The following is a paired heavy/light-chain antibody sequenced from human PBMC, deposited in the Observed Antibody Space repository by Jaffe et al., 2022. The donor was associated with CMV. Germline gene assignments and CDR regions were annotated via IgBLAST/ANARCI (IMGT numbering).Light chain of an antibody. V-gene: IGLV2-14*03. Sequence: QSALTQPASVSGSPGQSITISCTGISSDVGSGYTFVSWYQQHPGKAPKVIIYDVTNRPSGVSSRFSASKSGNTASLIISGLQAEDEADYYCTSYTTTIIFGPGTKVTVL. CDR3: TSYTTTII. CDR1: SSDVGSGYTF. J-gene: IGLJ1*01. CDR2: DVT.
Heavy chain of an antibody. J-gene: IGHJ4*02. CDR2: IYWDGEE. Sequence: QITLRESGPTLVKPTQTLTLACTLSGFSLSGGVGVGWIRQPPGKALEWLALIYWDGEERYTPSLKNRLTITHDTSKHQVVLTLTNMDPVDTATYYCAREILSLTSAGPYFDYWGQGTLVTVSS. D-gene: IGHD1-26*01. V-gene: IGHV2-5*02. CDR3: AREILSLTSAGPYFDY. CDR1: GFSLSGGVG.